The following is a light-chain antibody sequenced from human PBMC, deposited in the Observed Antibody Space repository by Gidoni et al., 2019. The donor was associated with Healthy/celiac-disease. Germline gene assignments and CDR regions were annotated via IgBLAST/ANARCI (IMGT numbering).Light chain of an antibody. CDR3: QAWDSSTSV. CDR1: NLGDKY. CDR2: QDS. V-gene: IGLV3-1*01. Sequence: SYELTQPPSVSVSPGQTASITCSGDNLGDKYACWYQQKPGQSPVLVIYQDSKRPSGIPERFSGSNSGNTATLTIRGTQAMDEADYYCQAWDSSTSVFGTGTKLTVL. J-gene: IGLJ1*01.